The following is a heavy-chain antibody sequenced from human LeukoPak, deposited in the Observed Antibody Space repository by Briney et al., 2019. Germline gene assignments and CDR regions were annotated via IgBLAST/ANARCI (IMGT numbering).Heavy chain of an antibody. CDR2: IYYSGST. CDR3: ARGLRWDLTISGTSTFDY. CDR1: GGSISSYY. J-gene: IGHJ4*02. D-gene: IGHD1-26*01. V-gene: IGHV4-59*08. Sequence: PSETLSLTCTVSGGSISSYYWSWIRQPPGKGLEWIGYIYYSGSTNSNPSLKSRVTISVDTSKNQFSLRLSSVTAADTAVYYCARGLRWDLTISGTSTFDYWGQGSLVTVSS.